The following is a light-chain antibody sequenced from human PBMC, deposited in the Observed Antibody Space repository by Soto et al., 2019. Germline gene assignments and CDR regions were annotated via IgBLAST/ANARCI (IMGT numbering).Light chain of an antibody. J-gene: IGKJ2*01. CDR1: QSVSSNY. CDR3: QHYGRSAYT. CDR2: GAS. Sequence: EIVLTQSPGTLSLSPGERATLSCRASQSVSSNYLAWYQQKPGQAPRLLIYGASSRATGIPDRFSGSGSGTDVTLTIRRREPDDFAVYYCQHYGRSAYTFGQGTTLEIK. V-gene: IGKV3-20*01.